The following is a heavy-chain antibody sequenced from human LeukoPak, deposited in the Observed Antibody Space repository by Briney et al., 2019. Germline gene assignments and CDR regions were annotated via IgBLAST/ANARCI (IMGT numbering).Heavy chain of an antibody. CDR1: GYTFTSYA. CDR3: ASGVATNRYYFDY. V-gene: IGHV1-3*01. Sequence: ASVKVSCKASGYTFTSYAMHWVRQAPGQRLEWMGWINAGNGNTKYSQKFQGRVTITRDTSASTAYMELSSLRSEDTAVYSCASGVATNRYYFDYWGQGTLVTVSS. CDR2: INAGNGNT. D-gene: IGHD5-12*01. J-gene: IGHJ4*02.